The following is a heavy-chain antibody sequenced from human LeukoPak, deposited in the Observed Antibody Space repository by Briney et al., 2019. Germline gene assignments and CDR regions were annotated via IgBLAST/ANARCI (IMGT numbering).Heavy chain of an antibody. Sequence: GESLKISCKGSGYSFTTYYIGWVRQMPGKGLEWMGIIYPGGSDTRYSPSSQGQVTISADKSISTAYLQWSSLKASDTAMYYCVRSRRGEDIVILPAAIDYWGRGTLVTVSS. D-gene: IGHD2-2*01. CDR1: GYSFTTYY. CDR3: VRSRRGEDIVILPAAIDY. J-gene: IGHJ4*02. CDR2: IYPGGSDT. V-gene: IGHV5-51*01.